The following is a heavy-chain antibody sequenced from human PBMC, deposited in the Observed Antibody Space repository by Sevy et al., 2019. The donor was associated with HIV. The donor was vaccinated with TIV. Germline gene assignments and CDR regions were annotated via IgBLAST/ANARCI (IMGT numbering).Heavy chain of an antibody. D-gene: IGHD3-10*01. CDR3: ARAVGSLWFGELLTNYYYYYYMDV. Sequence: ASVKVSCKASGGTFSSYAISWVRQAPGQGLEWMGGIIPIFGTANYAQKFQGRVTITADKSTSTAYMELSSLRSEDTAVYYCARAVGSLWFGELLTNYYYYYYMDVWGKGTTVTVSS. CDR1: GGTFSSYA. V-gene: IGHV1-69*06. CDR2: IIPIFGTA. J-gene: IGHJ6*03.